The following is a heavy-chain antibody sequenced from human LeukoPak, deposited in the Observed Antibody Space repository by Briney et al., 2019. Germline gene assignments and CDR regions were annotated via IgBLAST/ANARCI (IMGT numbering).Heavy chain of an antibody. D-gene: IGHD2-2*01. Sequence: SPSETLSLTCTVSGGSISSSSYYWSWIRQPAGKGLEWIGRIYTSGSTNYNPSLKSRVTMSVDTSKNQFSLKLSSVTAADTAVYYCARGPDCSSTSCYLPPPDYYMDVWGKGTTVTISS. CDR3: ARGPDCSSTSCYLPPPDYYMDV. J-gene: IGHJ6*03. CDR1: GGSISSSSYY. V-gene: IGHV4-61*02. CDR2: IYTSGST.